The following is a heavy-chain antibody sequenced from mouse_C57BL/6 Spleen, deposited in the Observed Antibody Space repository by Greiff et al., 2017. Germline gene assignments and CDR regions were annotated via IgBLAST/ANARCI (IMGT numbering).Heavy chain of an antibody. CDR1: GYTFTDYN. Sequence: EVQLQQSGPELVKPGASVKIPCKASGYTFTDYNMDWVKQSHGKSLEWIGDINPNNGGTIYNQKFKGKATLTVDKSSSTAYMELRSLTSEDTAVYYCARNPLITTDHRGAMDYWGQGTSVTVSS. CDR3: ARNPLITTDHRGAMDY. V-gene: IGHV1-18*01. J-gene: IGHJ4*01. D-gene: IGHD1-1*01. CDR2: INPNNGGT.